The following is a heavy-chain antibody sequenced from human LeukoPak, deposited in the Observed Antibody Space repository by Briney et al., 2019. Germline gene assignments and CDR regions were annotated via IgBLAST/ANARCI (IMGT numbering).Heavy chain of an antibody. CDR3: AKDRSSTTSCSNY. CDR2: ISGSGGST. J-gene: IGHJ4*02. D-gene: IGHD2-2*01. CDR1: GFTFSRYA. Sequence: SGGSLRLSCAASGFTFSRYAMSWVRQAPGKGLEWVSAISGSGGSTYYADSVKGRFTISRDNSKNTLYLQMNSLRAEDTAVYYCAKDRSSTTSCSNYWGQGTLVTVSS. V-gene: IGHV3-23*01.